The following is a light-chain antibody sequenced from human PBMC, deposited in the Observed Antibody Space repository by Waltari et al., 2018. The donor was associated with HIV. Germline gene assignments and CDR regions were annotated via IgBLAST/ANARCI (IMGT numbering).Light chain of an antibody. CDR2: GES. CDR1: SVRSYY. J-gene: IGLJ3*02. CDR3: NSRDSSGHWF. V-gene: IGLV3-19*01. Sequence: SSELAQDPAVSVALGQTVRITYQGDSVRSYYASWYQQKPGQAPVLVVYGESNRPSGIPDRFSGSTSGNTASLTIAGAQAEDEADYYCNSRDSSGHWFFGGGTKVTVL.